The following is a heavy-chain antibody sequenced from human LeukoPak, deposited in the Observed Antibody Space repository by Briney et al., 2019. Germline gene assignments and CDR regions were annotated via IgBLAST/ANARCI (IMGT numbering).Heavy chain of an antibody. CDR2: LSKSGNT. Sequence: SETLSLTCTVSGGSISSYYWSWIRLPPGRGLEWIGYLSKSGNTNYSPSLKSRVTIFGDASKNQFFLKLSSVTAADTAVYYCARARYVNSFYAFDIWGQGTLVTVSS. D-gene: IGHD3-9*01. V-gene: IGHV4-59*01. CDR1: GGSISSYY. CDR3: ARARYVNSFYAFDI. J-gene: IGHJ3*02.